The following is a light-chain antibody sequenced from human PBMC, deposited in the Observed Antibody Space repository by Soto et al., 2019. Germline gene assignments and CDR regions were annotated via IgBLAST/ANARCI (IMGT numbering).Light chain of an antibody. Sequence: AIQLTQSPSSLSSSFGDRVTITCRASQGISSALAWYQQKPGKAPKLLIYDASSLESGVPSRFSGSGSGTDFTLTISSLQPEDIATYYCQQYDNLPPPITFGQGTRLEIK. CDR2: DAS. J-gene: IGKJ5*01. CDR1: QGISSA. V-gene: IGKV1D-13*01. CDR3: QQYDNLPPPIT.